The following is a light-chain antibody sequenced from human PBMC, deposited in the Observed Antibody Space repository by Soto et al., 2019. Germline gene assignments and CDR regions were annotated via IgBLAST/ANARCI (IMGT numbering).Light chain of an antibody. CDR1: QSISTW. J-gene: IGKJ1*01. CDR3: QQYNSYWT. V-gene: IGKV1-5*03. CDR2: KAS. Sequence: DIPMTQSPSTLSASLGDRVTITCRASQSISTWLAWYQQKPGKAPKLLIYKASSLESGVPSRFSGSGSGTEFTLTISSLQPDDFGTYYCQQYNSYWTFGQGTKVEIK.